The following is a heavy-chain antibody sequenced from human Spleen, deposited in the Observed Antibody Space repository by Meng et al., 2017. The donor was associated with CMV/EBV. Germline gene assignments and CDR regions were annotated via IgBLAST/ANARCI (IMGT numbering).Heavy chain of an antibody. CDR1: GFTFSSYG. CDR3: AKVSARGDYYDFWSGPMDV. CDR2: IRYDGSNK. J-gene: IGHJ6*02. Sequence: GESLKISCAASGFTFSSYGMHWVRQAPGKGLEWVAFIRYDGSNKYYADSVKGRFTISRDNSKNTLYLQMNSLRAEDTAVYYCAKVSARGDYYDFWSGPMDVWGQGTTVTVSS. V-gene: IGHV3-30*02. D-gene: IGHD3-3*01.